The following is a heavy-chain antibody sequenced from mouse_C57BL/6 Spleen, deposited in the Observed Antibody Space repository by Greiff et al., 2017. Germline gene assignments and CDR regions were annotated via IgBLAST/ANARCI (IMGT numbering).Heavy chain of an antibody. V-gene: IGHV1-80*01. D-gene: IGHD2-3*01. J-gene: IGHJ2*01. CDR2: IYPGDGDT. CDR1: GYAFSSYW. Sequence: QVQLQQSGAELVKPGASVKISCKASGYAFSSYWMNWVKQRPGKGLEWIGQIYPGDGDTNYNGKFKGKATLTADKSSSTAYMQLSSLTSEDSAVYFCARYYDGYYPYYFDYWGKGTTLTVSS. CDR3: ARYYDGYYPYYFDY.